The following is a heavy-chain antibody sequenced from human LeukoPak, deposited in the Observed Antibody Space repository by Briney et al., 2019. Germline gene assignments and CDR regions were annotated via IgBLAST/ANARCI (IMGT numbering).Heavy chain of an antibody. Sequence: PSETLSLTCTVSGGSISSYYWSWIRQPSGKGLEWIGYIYYSGSTNYNPSLKSRVTISVDTSKNQFSLKLSSVTAADTAVYYCARVRATVTHAWFDPWGQGTLVTVSS. V-gene: IGHV4-59*01. CDR3: ARVRATVTHAWFDP. D-gene: IGHD4-17*01. CDR1: GGSISSYY. J-gene: IGHJ5*02. CDR2: IYYSGST.